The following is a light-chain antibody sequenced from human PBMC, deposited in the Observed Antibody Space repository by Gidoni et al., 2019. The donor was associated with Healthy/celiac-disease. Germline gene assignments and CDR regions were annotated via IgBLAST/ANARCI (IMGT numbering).Light chain of an antibody. CDR2: EVS. Sequence: QSALTQPASVSGSPGQSITISCTGTSSDVGGYNYVSWYQQHPGKAPKLTIYEVSNRPSGVSTRFSGSKSGNTASLTISGLQAEDEADYYCSSYTSSSTLEVFGTGTKVTVL. V-gene: IGLV2-14*01. CDR3: SSYTSSSTLEV. J-gene: IGLJ1*01. CDR1: SSDVGGYNY.